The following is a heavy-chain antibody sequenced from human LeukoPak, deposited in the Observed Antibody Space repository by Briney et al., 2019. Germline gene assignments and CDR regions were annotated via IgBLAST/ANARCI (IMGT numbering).Heavy chain of an antibody. V-gene: IGHV3-48*03. D-gene: IGHD1-1*01. CDR3: ARIHNLGILAHFDY. Sequence: QPGGSLRLSCAASGFTFSSYEMNWVRRAPGKGLEWVSYINSGGSTLYYADSVKGRFTISRDNAKNSLYLQMNSLRAEDTAVYYCARIHNLGILAHFDYWGQGTLVTASS. CDR1: GFTFSSYE. CDR2: INSGGSTL. J-gene: IGHJ4*02.